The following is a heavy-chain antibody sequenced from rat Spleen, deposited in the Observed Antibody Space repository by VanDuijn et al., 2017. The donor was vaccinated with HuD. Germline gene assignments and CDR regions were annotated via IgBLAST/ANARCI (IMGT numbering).Heavy chain of an antibody. Sequence: EVQLVESDGGLVQPGRSLKLSCAASGFTFSDYYMAWVRQAPTKGLEWVATISYDGSSTYYRDSVKGRFTISRDNAKSTLYLQMDSLRSEDTATYYCARHNHGGYPYFDYWGQGVMVTVSS. V-gene: IGHV5-29*01. CDR1: GFTFSDYY. D-gene: IGHD1-11*01. J-gene: IGHJ2*01. CDR2: ISYDGSST. CDR3: ARHNHGGYPYFDY.